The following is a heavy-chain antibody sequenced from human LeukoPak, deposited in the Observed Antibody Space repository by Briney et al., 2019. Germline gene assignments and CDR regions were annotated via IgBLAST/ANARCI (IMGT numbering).Heavy chain of an antibody. Sequence: GESLKISCKGVGYMFNNFWIAWVRQMPGKGLEWMGIIYPGDSGTRYSPSFQGQVTISADKSISTAYLQWSSLKASDTATYYCARTPGIAVARWFDPWGQGTLVTVSS. CDR3: ARTPGIAVARWFDP. CDR2: IYPGDSGT. V-gene: IGHV5-51*01. D-gene: IGHD6-19*01. CDR1: GYMFNNFW. J-gene: IGHJ5*02.